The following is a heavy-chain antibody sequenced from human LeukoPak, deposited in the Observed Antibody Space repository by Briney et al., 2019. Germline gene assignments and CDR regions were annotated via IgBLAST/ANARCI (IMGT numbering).Heavy chain of an antibody. CDR2: IKQDGSEK. V-gene: IGHV3-7*01. CDR3: ASDGLYYYDSSDDAFGY. J-gene: IGHJ4*02. Sequence: GGSLRLSCAASGFTFSSYWMSWVRQAPGKGLEWVANIKQDGSEKYYVDSVKGRFTISRDNAKNSLYLQMNSLRAEDTAVYYCASDGLYYYDSSDDAFGYWGQGTLVTVSS. D-gene: IGHD3-22*01. CDR1: GFTFSSYW.